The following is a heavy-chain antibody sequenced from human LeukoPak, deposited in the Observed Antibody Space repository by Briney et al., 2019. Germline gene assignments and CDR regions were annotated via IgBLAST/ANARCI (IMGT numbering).Heavy chain of an antibody. J-gene: IGHJ6*02. Sequence: GGSLRLSCAASGFTFSSYAMHWVRQAPGKGLEWVAVISYDGSNKYYADSVKGRFTISRDNSKNTLYLQMNSLRAEDTAVYYCARRGRITMVRGVKASYYYGMDVWGQGTTVTVSS. CDR1: GFTFSSYA. CDR2: ISYDGSNK. V-gene: IGHV3-30-3*01. CDR3: ARRGRITMVRGVKASYYYGMDV. D-gene: IGHD3-10*01.